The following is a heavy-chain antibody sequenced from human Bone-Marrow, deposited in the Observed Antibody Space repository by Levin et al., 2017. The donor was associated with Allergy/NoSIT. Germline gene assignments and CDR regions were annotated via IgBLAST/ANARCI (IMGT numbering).Heavy chain of an antibody. J-gene: IGHJ2*01. CDR1: GGSLSSSSYY. Sequence: NPGGSLRLSCTVSGGSLSSSSYYWGWIRQPPGKGLEWIGSVYYSGSTYYNPSLKSRVTISVDTSKNQFSLKLRSVTGADTAVYYCASLRWYFDVWGRGTLVTVSS. CDR2: VYYSGST. CDR3: ASLRWYFDV. V-gene: IGHV4-39*01.